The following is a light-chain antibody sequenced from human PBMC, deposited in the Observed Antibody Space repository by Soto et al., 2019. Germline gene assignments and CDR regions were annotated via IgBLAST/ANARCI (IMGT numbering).Light chain of an antibody. V-gene: IGLV2-8*01. J-gene: IGLJ3*02. CDR2: EVS. CDR1: SSDVGGYNY. CDR3: SSYAGSNNLWV. Sequence: SALTQPPSASGSPGQSVTISCTGTSSDVGGYNYVSWYQHHPGKAPKLMIYEVSKRPSGVPDRFSGSKSGNTASLTVSGLQAEDEADYYCSSYAGSNNLWVFGGGTKLTVL.